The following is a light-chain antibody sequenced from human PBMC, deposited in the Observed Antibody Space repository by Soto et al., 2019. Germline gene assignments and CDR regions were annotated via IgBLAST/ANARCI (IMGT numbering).Light chain of an antibody. J-gene: IGKJ1*01. V-gene: IGKV3-20*01. CDR3: QQSYSNPT. CDR2: GAS. CDR1: QSVTNSF. Sequence: EIVLAQSPGTLSLSPGERATLSCRASQSVTNSFLAWYQQKPGQAPRLLIYGASRRATGIPDRFTGSGSGTDFTLTISRLEPEDVGTYYCQQSYSNPTFGQGTTVEIK.